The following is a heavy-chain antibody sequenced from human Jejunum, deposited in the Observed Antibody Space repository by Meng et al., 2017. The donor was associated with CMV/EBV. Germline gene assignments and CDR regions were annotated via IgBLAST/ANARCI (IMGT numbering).Heavy chain of an antibody. CDR1: GFFFTSFV. CDR3: ARFYCSSTSCPHVLFDY. D-gene: IGHD2-2*01. CDR2: ISAYNGNT. V-gene: IGHV1-18*01. Sequence: QVHLGLCGSEVWVPVAVVKAYCEASGFFFTSFVISWVRQAPGHWLQYMGWISAYNGNTNYAQELQGRVTMTTDTSSSTAYMELRSLRFDVTAVYYCARFYCSSTSCPHVLFDYWGQGTLVTVSS. J-gene: IGHJ4*02.